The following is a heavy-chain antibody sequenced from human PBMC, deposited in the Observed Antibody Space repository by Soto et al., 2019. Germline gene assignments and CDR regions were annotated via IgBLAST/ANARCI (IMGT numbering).Heavy chain of an antibody. J-gene: IGHJ6*02. CDR2: IYHSGST. CDR1: GGSISSSNW. Sequence: QVQLQESGPGLVKPSGTLSLTCAVSGGSISSSNWWSWVRQPPGKGLEWIGEIYHSGSTNYNPSLNSRVTISVDKSKNQFSLKLSSVTAADTAVYYCARKGGVTIFGVVIYYYYGMDVWGQGTTVTVSS. V-gene: IGHV4-4*02. CDR3: ARKGGVTIFGVVIYYYYGMDV. D-gene: IGHD3-3*01.